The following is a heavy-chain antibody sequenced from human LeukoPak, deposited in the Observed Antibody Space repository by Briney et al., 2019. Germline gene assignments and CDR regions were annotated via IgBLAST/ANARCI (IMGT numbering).Heavy chain of an antibody. D-gene: IGHD3-16*02. CDR3: ARDRTNYDYVWGSYRFMSKNWFGP. Sequence: ASVKVSCKASGYTFTSYYMHWVRQAPGQGLEWMGIINPSGGSTSYAQKFQGRVTMTRDTSTSTVYMELSSLRSEDTAVYYCARDRTNYDYVWGSYRFMSKNWFGPWGQGTLVTVSS. V-gene: IGHV1-46*03. CDR1: GYTFTSYY. CDR2: INPSGGST. J-gene: IGHJ5*02.